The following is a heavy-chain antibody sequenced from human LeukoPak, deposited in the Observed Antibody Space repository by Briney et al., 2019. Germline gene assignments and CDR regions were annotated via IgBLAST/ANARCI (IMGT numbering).Heavy chain of an antibody. CDR2: IYTSGST. Sequence: SETLSLTCTVSGGSISSYYWSWIRQPPGKGLEWIGRIYTSGSTNYNPSLKSRVTMSVDTSKNQFSLKLSSVTAADTAVYYCAGLWFGELWAFDIWGHGTMVTVSS. D-gene: IGHD3-10*01. CDR1: GGSISSYY. J-gene: IGHJ3*02. CDR3: AGLWFGELWAFDI. V-gene: IGHV4-4*07.